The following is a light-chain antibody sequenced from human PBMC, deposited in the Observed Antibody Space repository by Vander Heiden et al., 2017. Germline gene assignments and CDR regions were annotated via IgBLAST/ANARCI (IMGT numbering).Light chain of an antibody. CDR1: QSVSTY. CDR3: QQRNGRLT. Sequence: ESMLTQSPATLSLSPGERATLSCRASQSVSTYLEWYQQKAGQAPRLLIYNASKRATGSPDRFSDSGSGPDFTLTSSSREYDDFAVYYGQQRNGRLTFGRGTKVDIK. V-gene: IGKV3-11*01. J-gene: IGKJ4*01. CDR2: NAS.